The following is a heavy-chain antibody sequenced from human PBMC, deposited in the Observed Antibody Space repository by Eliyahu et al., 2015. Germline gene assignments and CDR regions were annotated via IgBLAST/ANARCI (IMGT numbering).Heavy chain of an antibody. CDR3: AKDLPYGRSGYYGPWWY. CDR2: ISGXGGST. V-gene: IGHV3-23*01. J-gene: IGHJ4*02. Sequence: EVQLLESGGGLVQPGGSLXLSCXAXGFTFSXYAMSWVRQXPGKGLEWVSAISGXGGSTYYADSVKGRFTISRDNSKNTLYLQMNSLRAEDTAVYYCAKDLPYGRSGYYGPWWYWGQGTLVTVSS. D-gene: IGHD3-22*01. CDR1: GFTFSXYA.